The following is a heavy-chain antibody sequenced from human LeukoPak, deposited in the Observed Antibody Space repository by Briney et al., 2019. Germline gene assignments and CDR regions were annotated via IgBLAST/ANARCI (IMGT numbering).Heavy chain of an antibody. Sequence: GPLILSCAASGFTFSSYSMNWVRQAPGKGLEWVSSISSGSSYIYYADSVKGRFTISRDNAKNSLYLQMNSLRAEDTAVYYCARDLRALRLSIAVPDYWGQGTLVTVSS. CDR3: ARDLRALRLSIAVPDY. J-gene: IGHJ4*02. D-gene: IGHD6-19*01. V-gene: IGHV3-21*01. CDR2: ISSGSSYI. CDR1: GFTFSSYS.